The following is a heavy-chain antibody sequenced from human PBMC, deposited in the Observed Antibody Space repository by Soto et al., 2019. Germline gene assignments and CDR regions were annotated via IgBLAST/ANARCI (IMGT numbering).Heavy chain of an antibody. V-gene: IGHV3-33*01. D-gene: IGHD3-16*01. Sequence: QVQLVESGGGVVQPGRSLRLSCAASGFIFNTYGMHWVRQAPGKGLEWVAVIWYDGSNKDYADSVKGRFTVSRDNSKNTLYLQMNSLRAEDTAVYYCAREGKTMDYSYDYWGQGTLVTVSS. J-gene: IGHJ4*02. CDR3: AREGKTMDYSYDY. CDR1: GFIFNTYG. CDR2: IWYDGSNK.